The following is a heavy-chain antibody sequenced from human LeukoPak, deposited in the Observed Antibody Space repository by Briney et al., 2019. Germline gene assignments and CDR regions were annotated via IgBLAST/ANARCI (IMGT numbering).Heavy chain of an antibody. Sequence: PGGSLRLSCEASGFIFGTYWVSWVRQAPGRGLEWVANINQAGNKKDYVDSVKGRFTISRDNAKNSLYLQMNSLRAEDTAVYYCVRDGVYYGDDYDSWGQGTLVTVSS. D-gene: IGHD4-17*01. CDR1: GFIFGTYW. CDR3: VRDGVYYGDDYDS. J-gene: IGHJ5*01. V-gene: IGHV3-7*04. CDR2: INQAGNKK.